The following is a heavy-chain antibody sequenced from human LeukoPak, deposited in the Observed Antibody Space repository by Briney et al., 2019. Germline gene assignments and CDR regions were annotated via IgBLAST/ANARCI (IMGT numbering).Heavy chain of an antibody. Sequence: GASVKASCKASGYTFTSYGISWVRQAPGQGLEWMGWISAYNGNTNYAQKLQGRVTMTTDTSTSTAYMELRSLRSDDTAVYYCARAGGYSSSWYGIPKGFDYWGQGTLVTVSS. D-gene: IGHD6-13*01. J-gene: IGHJ4*02. CDR3: ARAGGYSSSWYGIPKGFDY. CDR1: GYTFTSYG. CDR2: ISAYNGNT. V-gene: IGHV1-18*01.